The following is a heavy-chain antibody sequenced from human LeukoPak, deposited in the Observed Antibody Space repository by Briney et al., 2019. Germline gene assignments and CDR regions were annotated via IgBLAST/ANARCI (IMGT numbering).Heavy chain of an antibody. CDR3: ARDPTTSYYYGSGTPLGLDY. D-gene: IGHD3-10*01. Sequence: GASVKVSCKASGGTFSSYTISLVRQAPGQGLEWMGRIIPILGIANYAQMFQGRVTITADKSTSTAYMELSSLRSEDTAVYYCARDPTTSYYYGSGTPLGLDYWGQGTLVTVSS. J-gene: IGHJ4*02. V-gene: IGHV1-69*04. CDR1: GGTFSSYT. CDR2: IIPILGIA.